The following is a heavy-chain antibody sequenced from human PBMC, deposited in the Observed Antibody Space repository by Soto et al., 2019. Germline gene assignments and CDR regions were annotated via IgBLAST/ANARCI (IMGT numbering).Heavy chain of an antibody. J-gene: IGHJ4*02. D-gene: IGHD4-17*01. CDR1: GFTFSSYS. CDR3: ARSGSTVTSDVDY. V-gene: IGHV3-21*01. CDR2: ISSSSSYI. Sequence: EVQLVESGGGLVKPGGSLRLSCAASGFTFSSYSMNWVRQAPGKGLEWVSSISSSSSYIYYADSVKGRVTISRDNAKNSLYLQMNSLRAEDTAVYYCARSGSTVTSDVDYWGQGTLVTVSS.